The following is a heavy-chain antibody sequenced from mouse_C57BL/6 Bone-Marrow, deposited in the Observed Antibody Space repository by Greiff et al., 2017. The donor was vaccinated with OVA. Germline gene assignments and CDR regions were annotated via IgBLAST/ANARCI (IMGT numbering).Heavy chain of an antibody. D-gene: IGHD2-4*01. CDR3: NYYDYGRLDV. V-gene: IGHV1-15*01. CDR1: GYTFTDYE. CDR2: IAPETGGT. Sequence: QVQLKESGAELVRPGASVTLSCKASGYTFTDYEMHWVKQTPVHGLEWIGAIAPETGGTAYNQKFKGKAILTADKSSSTAYMELRSLTSEDSAVYYCNYYDYGRLDVWGTGTTVTVSS. J-gene: IGHJ1*03.